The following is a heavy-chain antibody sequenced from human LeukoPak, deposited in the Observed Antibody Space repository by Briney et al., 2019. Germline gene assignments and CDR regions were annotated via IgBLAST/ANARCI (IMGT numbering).Heavy chain of an antibody. J-gene: IGHJ5*02. CDR3: ARDWGDVDTAMDRGWFDP. D-gene: IGHD5-18*01. V-gene: IGHV1-18*01. Sequence: ASVKVSCKASGYTFTGYGISWVRQAPGQGLEWMGWISAYNGNTNYAQKLQGRVTMTTDTSTSTAYMELRSLRSDDTAVYYCARDWGDVDTAMDRGWFDPWGQGTLVTVSS. CDR2: ISAYNGNT. CDR1: GYTFTGYG.